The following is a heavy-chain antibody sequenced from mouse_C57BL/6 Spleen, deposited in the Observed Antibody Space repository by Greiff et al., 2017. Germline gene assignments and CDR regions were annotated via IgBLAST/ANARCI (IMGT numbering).Heavy chain of an antibody. D-gene: IGHD2-4*01. CDR1: GYTFTDYN. Sequence: VQLQQPGPELVKPGASVKMSCKASGYTFTDYNMHWVKQSHGKSLEWIGYINPNNGGTSYNQKFKGKATLTVNKSSSTAYMERSSLTSEDSAVYYCARDDYDGGGFDYWRQGTILTVSA. J-gene: IGHJ2*01. CDR2: INPNNGGT. V-gene: IGHV1-22*01. CDR3: ARDDYDGGGFDY.